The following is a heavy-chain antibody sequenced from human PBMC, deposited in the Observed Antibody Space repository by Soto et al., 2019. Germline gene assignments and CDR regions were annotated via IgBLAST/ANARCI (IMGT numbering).Heavy chain of an antibody. V-gene: IGHV3-33*01. Sequence: GGSLRLSCAASGSTFSSYGMHWVRQAPGKGLEWVAVIWYDGSNKYYADSVRGRFTISRDNSKNTLYLQMNSLRAEDTAVYYCARGAIVVPAAMAYSSSFPLDYWGQGTLVTVSS. J-gene: IGHJ4*02. CDR1: GSTFSSYG. CDR2: IWYDGSNK. D-gene: IGHD2-2*01. CDR3: ARGAIVVPAAMAYSSSFPLDY.